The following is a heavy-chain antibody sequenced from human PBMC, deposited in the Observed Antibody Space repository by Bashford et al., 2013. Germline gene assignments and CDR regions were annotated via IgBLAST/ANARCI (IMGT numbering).Heavy chain of an antibody. Sequence: LSLTCAVSGYSISSGYYWGWIRQPPGKGLEWIGSIYHSGSTYYNPSLKSRVTISVDTSKNQFSLKLSSVTAADTAVYYCAGERWYGDSGGYWGQGTLVTVSS. D-gene: IGHD4-17*01. CDR2: IYHSGST. CDR3: AGERWYGDSGGY. V-gene: IGHV4-38-2*01. J-gene: IGHJ4*02. CDR1: GYSISSGYY.